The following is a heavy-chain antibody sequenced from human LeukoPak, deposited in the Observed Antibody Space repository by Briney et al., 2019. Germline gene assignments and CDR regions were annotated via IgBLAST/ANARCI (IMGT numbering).Heavy chain of an antibody. V-gene: IGHV4-39*01. CDR3: ARHGRVSPHFDY. Sequence: SETLSLTCTVSGGSISSSSYYWGWIRQPPGKGLEWIGSIYYSGSTYYNPSLKSRVTISVDTSKNQFPLKLSSVTAADTAVYYCARHGRVSPHFDYWGQGTLVTVSS. D-gene: IGHD2-8*01. CDR2: IYYSGST. J-gene: IGHJ4*02. CDR1: GGSISSSSYY.